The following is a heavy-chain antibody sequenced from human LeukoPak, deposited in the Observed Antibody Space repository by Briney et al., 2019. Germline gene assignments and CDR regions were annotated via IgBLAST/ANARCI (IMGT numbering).Heavy chain of an antibody. J-gene: IGHJ5*02. CDR2: IIPILGIA. CDR1: GGTFSSYT. V-gene: IGHV1-69*04. Sequence: SVKVSCKASGGTFSSYTISWVRQAHGQGLEWMGRIIPILGIANYAQKFQGRVTITADKSTSTAYMELSSLRSEDTAVYYCARDLGSGFIFARPNWFDPWGQGTLVTVSS. D-gene: IGHD6-19*01. CDR3: ARDLGSGFIFARPNWFDP.